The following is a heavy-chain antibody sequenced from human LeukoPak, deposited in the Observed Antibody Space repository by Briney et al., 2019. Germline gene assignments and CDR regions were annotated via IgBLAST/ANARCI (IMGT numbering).Heavy chain of an antibody. Sequence: ASVKVSCKASGGTFSSYAISWVRQAPGQGLEWMGGIIPILGIANYAQKLQGRVTMTTDTSTSTAYMELRSLRSDDTAVYYCASTHSSGFDPWGQGTLVTVSS. V-gene: IGHV1-69*10. CDR3: ASTHSSGFDP. J-gene: IGHJ5*02. CDR1: GGTFSSYA. D-gene: IGHD6-19*01. CDR2: IIPILGIA.